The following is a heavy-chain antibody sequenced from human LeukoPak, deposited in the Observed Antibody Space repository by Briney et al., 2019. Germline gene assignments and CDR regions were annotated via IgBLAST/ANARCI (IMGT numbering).Heavy chain of an antibody. J-gene: IGHJ4*02. CDR1: GYTFTSYA. V-gene: IGHV1-3*01. Sequence: GPSVKVSCKASGYTFTSYAMHWVRQAPGQRLEWMGWINAGNGNTKYSQKFQGRVTMTRDTSTSTAYMELRSLRSDDTAVYYCARGPIAAAGDYWGQGTLVTVSS. CDR2: INAGNGNT. CDR3: ARGPIAAAGDY. D-gene: IGHD6-13*01.